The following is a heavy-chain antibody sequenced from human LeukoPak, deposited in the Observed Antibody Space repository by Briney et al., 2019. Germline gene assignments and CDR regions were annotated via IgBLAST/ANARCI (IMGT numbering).Heavy chain of an antibody. CDR3: ARHYCSSTSCFLGYYYYGMDV. V-gene: IGHV4-31*03. CDR2: IYYSGST. Sequence: SETLSLTCTVSGGSISSGGYYWSWIRQHPGKGLEWIGYIYYSGSTYYNPSLKSRVTISVDTSKNQFSLKLSSVTAADTAVYYCARHYCSSTSCFLGYYYYGMDVWGQGTTVTVSS. D-gene: IGHD2-2*01. J-gene: IGHJ6*02. CDR1: GGSISSGGYY.